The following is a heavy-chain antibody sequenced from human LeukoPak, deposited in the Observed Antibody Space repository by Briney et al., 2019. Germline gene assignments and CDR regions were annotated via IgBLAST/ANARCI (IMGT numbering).Heavy chain of an antibody. CDR2: IYYSGRT. V-gene: IGHV4-59*02. CDR3: ARDRRRWFDP. Sequence: SETLSLTCTISGGSVSDYYWSWIRQSPGKGLEWIGYIYYSGRTSYNPSLKSRVTISVDTSKNQFSLKLSSVTAADTAVYYCARDRRRWFDPWGQGTLVTVSS. J-gene: IGHJ5*02. CDR1: GGSVSDYY.